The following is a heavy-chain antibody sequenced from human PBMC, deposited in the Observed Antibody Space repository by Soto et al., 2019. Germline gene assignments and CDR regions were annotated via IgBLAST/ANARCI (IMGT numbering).Heavy chain of an antibody. CDR2: ISGSGGST. CDR3: ASDDYDFWSGYYRISYYYGMDV. J-gene: IGHJ6*02. V-gene: IGHV3-23*01. Sequence: PGGSLRLSCAASGFTFSSYAMSWVRQAPGKGLEWVSAISGSGGSTYYADSVKGRFTISRDNSKNTLYLQMNSLRAEDTAVYYCASDDYDFWSGYYRISYYYGMDVWGQGTTVNVSS. CDR1: GFTFSSYA. D-gene: IGHD3-3*01.